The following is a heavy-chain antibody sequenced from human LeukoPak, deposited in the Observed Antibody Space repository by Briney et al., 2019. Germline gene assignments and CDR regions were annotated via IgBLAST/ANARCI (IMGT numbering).Heavy chain of an antibody. Sequence: GGSLRLSCAASGFTVSSNYMSWVRQAPGKGLEGVSVIYSGGSTYYSDSVKGRFTISRDNSKNTLYLQMNSLRAEDTAVYYCARAYYYDSSGYTHDAFDIWGQGTMVTVSS. CDR2: IYSGGST. CDR3: ARAYYYDSSGYTHDAFDI. V-gene: IGHV3-53*01. CDR1: GFTVSSNY. D-gene: IGHD3-22*01. J-gene: IGHJ3*02.